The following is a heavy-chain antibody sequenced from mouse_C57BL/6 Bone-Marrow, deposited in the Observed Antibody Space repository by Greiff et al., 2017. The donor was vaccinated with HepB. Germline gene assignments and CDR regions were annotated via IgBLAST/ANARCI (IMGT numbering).Heavy chain of an antibody. CDR1: GFTFSDYY. D-gene: IGHD1-1*01. CDR3: ARQGTTPHWYFDV. V-gene: IGHV5-12*01. Sequence: EVKLMESGGGLVQPGGSLKLSCAASGFTFSDYYMYWVRQTPEKRLEWVAYISNGGGSTYYPDTVKGRFTISRDNAKNTLYLQMSRLKSEDTAMYYCARQGTTPHWYFDVWGTGTTVTVSS. CDR2: ISNGGGST. J-gene: IGHJ1*03.